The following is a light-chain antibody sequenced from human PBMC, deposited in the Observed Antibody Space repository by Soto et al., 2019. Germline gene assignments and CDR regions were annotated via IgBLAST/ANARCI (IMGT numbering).Light chain of an antibody. Sequence: QSVLTQPASVSGSPGQSITISCTGTSSDVGGYNYVSWYQHHPGKAPKLMIYDVSNRPSGVSNRFSGSKSGNTASLTISGLQPEDEAYSYCCSYTPSTTRQLVVVTGTKVPVL. CDR3: CSYTPSTTRQLV. J-gene: IGLJ1*01. V-gene: IGLV2-14*03. CDR1: SSDVGGYNY. CDR2: DVS.